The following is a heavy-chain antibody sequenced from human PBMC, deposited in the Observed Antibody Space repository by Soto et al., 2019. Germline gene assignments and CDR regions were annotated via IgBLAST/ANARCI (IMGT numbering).Heavy chain of an antibody. J-gene: IGHJ4*02. D-gene: IGHD5-12*01. CDR2: INPNSGGT. Sequence: VASVKVSCKASGYTFTGYYMHCVRQAPGQGLEWMGWINPNSGGTNYAQKFQGRVTMTRDTSISTAYMELSRLRSDDTAVYYCASSRGYSGYDSFDYWGQGTLVTVSS. CDR1: GYTFTGYY. CDR3: ASSRGYSGYDSFDY. V-gene: IGHV1-2*02.